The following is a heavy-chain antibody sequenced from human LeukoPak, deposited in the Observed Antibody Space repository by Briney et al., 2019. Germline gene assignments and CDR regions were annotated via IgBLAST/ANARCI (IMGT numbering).Heavy chain of an antibody. CDR3: AELGITMIGGV. CDR2: ISLNSRNI. D-gene: IGHD3-10*02. J-gene: IGHJ6*04. V-gene: IGHV3-48*03. Sequence: GGSLRLSCAASGFSFGSYHMNWVRQAPGKGLEWVSYISLNSRNIYYADSVKSRFTISRDNAKNSLYLQMNSLRAEDTAVYYCAELGITMIGGVWGKGTTVTISS. CDR1: GFSFGSYH.